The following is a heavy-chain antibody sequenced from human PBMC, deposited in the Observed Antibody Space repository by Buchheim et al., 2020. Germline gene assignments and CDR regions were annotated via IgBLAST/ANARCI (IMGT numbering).Heavy chain of an antibody. D-gene: IGHD6-19*01. CDR1: GYTFSNYA. J-gene: IGHJ4*02. CDR3: AKDGYSSGWGFDY. Sequence: EVQLLESGGGLVQPGGSVRLSCVGSGYTFSNYAMGWVRQAPGKGLEWVSAISSGAGGIKYADSVKGRFTISRDNSRTTLYLQMNSLTAEDTAIYYCAKDGYSSGWGFDYWGQGTL. CDR2: ISSGAGGI. V-gene: IGHV3-23*01.